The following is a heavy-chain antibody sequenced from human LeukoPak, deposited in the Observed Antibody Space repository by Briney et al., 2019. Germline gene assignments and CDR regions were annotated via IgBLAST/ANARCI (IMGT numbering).Heavy chain of an antibody. D-gene: IGHD3-16*01. Sequence: PSETLSLTCTVSGGSISSSSYYWGWIRQPPGKGLEWIGSIYYSGSTYYNPPLKSRVTISVDTSKNQFSLKLSSVTAADTAVYYCARHSAYVNWFDPWGQGTLVTVSS. V-gene: IGHV4-39*01. CDR3: ARHSAYVNWFDP. CDR1: GGSISSSSYY. J-gene: IGHJ5*02. CDR2: IYYSGST.